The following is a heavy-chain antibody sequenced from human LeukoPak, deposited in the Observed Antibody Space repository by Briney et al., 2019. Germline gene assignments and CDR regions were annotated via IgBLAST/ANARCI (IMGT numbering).Heavy chain of an antibody. D-gene: IGHD1-14*01. V-gene: IGHV1-69*05. J-gene: IGHJ4*02. CDR1: GGTFSSYA. Sequence: SVKVSCKASGGTFSSYAISWVRQAPGQGLEWMGRIIPIFGTANYAQKFQGRVTITTDESTSTAYLELSSLRSEDAAGYYCAESSGGEYYCDYWGQGTLVTVSS. CDR3: AESSGGEYYCDY. CDR2: IIPIFGTA.